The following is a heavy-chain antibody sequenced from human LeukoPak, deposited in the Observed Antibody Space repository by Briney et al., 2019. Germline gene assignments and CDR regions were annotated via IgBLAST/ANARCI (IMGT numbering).Heavy chain of an antibody. CDR1: GYTFTSYG. CDR2: ISAYNGNT. D-gene: IGHD3-10*01. J-gene: IGHJ4*02. Sequence: ASVKVSRKPSGYTFTSYGISWVRQAPGQGLEWMGWISAYNGNTNYAQTLQGRVTITTDTSTSTAYMELTSLRSDDTAVYYCARSSVGGRRYFDYWGQGTLVIVSS. V-gene: IGHV1-18*01. CDR3: ARSSVGGRRYFDY.